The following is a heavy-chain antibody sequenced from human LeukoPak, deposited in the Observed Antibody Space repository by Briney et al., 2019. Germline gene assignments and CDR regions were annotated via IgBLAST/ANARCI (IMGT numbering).Heavy chain of an antibody. Sequence: PLETLSLTCTISGSSITSVSHYWGWIRQPPGKGLEWIGDIYYTGSTYYSPSLRSRVTMSVHTSENQFSLRLNSVTAVDTAVYYCARRWGNIVGVTYEYWGQGTLVTVSS. J-gene: IGHJ4*02. CDR3: ARRWGNIVGVTYEY. CDR1: GSSITSVSHY. V-gene: IGHV4-39*01. CDR2: IYYTGST. D-gene: IGHD3-16*01.